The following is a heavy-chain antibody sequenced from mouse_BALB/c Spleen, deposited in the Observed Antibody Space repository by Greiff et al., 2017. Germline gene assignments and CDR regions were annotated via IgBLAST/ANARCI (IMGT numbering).Heavy chain of an antibody. CDR3: ARDSYWYFDV. CDR2: IWAGGST. CDR1: GFSLTSYG. V-gene: IGHV2-9*02. Sequence: VQLQESGPGLVAPSQSLSITCTVSGFSLTSYGVHWVRQPPGKGLEWLGVIWAGGSTNYNSALMSRLSISKDNSKSQVFLKMHSLQTDDTAMYYCARDSYWYFDVWGAGTTVTVSS. J-gene: IGHJ1*01.